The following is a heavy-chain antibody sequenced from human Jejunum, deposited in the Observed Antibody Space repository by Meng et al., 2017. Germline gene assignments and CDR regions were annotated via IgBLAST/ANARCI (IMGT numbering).Heavy chain of an antibody. Sequence: GGSLRLSCKGSGFTFANYCIGWVRQMPGKGLEWMGIIYPGDSSTKYSSSFQGQVTISADKSISTAFLQWSSLKASDTAMYYCAKLRYCSGASCYTPSDYWGQGTLVTVSS. CDR3: AKLRYCSGASCYTPSDY. D-gene: IGHD2-2*02. CDR1: GFTFANYC. V-gene: IGHV5-51*01. J-gene: IGHJ4*02. CDR2: IYPGDSST.